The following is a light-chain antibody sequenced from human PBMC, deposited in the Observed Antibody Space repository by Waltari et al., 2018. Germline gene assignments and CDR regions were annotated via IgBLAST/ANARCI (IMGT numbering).Light chain of an antibody. Sequence: QSALTQYASVPGSPGRSSTISCTGTSRDVWAYHLVSWYQQLPGRAPKLILSGVTKRPSGISDRFSGSKSGNTASLTISGLQSEDEADYYCSSYTQSRTRVFGGGTKLTVL. CDR1: SRDVWAYHL. V-gene: IGLV2-23*02. J-gene: IGLJ3*02. CDR3: SSYTQSRTRV. CDR2: GVT.